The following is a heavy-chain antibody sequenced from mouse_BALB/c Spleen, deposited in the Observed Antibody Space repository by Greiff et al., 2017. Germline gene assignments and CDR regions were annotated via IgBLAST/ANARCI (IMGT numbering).Heavy chain of an antibody. CDR2: IDPSDSYT. D-gene: IGHD4-1*01. CDR3: ARWDGVFDY. J-gene: IGHJ2*01. V-gene: IGHV1-69*02. Sequence: QVQLQQPGAELVKPGASVKLSCKASGYTFTSYWMHWVKQRPGQGLEWIGEIDPSDSYTNYNQKFKGKATLTVDKSSSPAYMQLSSLTSEASAVFYCARWDGVFDYWGQGTTLTVSS. CDR1: GYTFTSYW.